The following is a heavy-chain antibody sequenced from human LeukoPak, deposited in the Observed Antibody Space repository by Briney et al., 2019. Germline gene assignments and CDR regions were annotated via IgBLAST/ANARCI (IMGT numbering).Heavy chain of an antibody. Sequence: GGSLRLSCAASGFTFNNAWMSWVRQAPGKGLEWVGRIKSKTDGGTTEYAAPVKGRFTISRDDSKNTLYLQMKSLKTEDTAVYYCTTDNPLISIFGVVTLDHWGQGTLVTVSS. CDR1: GFTFNNAW. D-gene: IGHD3-3*01. CDR3: TTDNPLISIFGVVTLDH. CDR2: IKSKTDGGTT. J-gene: IGHJ4*02. V-gene: IGHV3-15*01.